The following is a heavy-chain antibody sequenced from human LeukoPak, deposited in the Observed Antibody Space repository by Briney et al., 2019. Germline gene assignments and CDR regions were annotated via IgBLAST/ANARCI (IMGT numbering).Heavy chain of an antibody. Sequence: GGSLTLSCAASGFTLSGSAMQWVRQAHGKGLEWVGRIRTKASNYATAYGAAVQGRFLISREDSKNMAFLQMNGLKTEDTAVYYCVRRFSGSYYYGHWGQGTLVTVSS. CDR2: IRTKASNYAT. J-gene: IGHJ4*02. CDR1: GFTLSGSA. V-gene: IGHV3-73*01. D-gene: IGHD1-26*01. CDR3: VRRFSGSYYYGH.